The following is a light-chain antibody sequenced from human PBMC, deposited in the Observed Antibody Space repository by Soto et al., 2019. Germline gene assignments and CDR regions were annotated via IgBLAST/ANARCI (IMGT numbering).Light chain of an antibody. CDR3: QQYANVPRS. V-gene: IGKV3-20*01. Sequence: DIVLTQSPGTLSLSPGERATLSCRASQIISSTYLGWYQQKPGQAPRLLIYGASSRATGIPDRFSGSGSGTDFTLSISRLEPEDFAMYYCQQYANVPRSFGQGTKVEIK. CDR2: GAS. J-gene: IGKJ1*01. CDR1: QIISSTY.